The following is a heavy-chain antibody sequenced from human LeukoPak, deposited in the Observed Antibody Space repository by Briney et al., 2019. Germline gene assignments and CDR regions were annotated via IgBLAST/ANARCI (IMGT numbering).Heavy chain of an antibody. CDR3: AKDYGDVVAAYAGGLYFDY. CDR2: ISGSGGST. V-gene: IGHV3-23*01. Sequence: GGSLRLSCAASGFTFSSYAMSWVRQAPGKGLEWVSAISGSGGSTYYADSVKGRFTISRDNSKNTLYLQMNSLRAEDTAVYYCAKDYGDVVAAYAGGLYFDYWGQGTLVTVSS. CDR1: GFTFSSYA. J-gene: IGHJ4*02. D-gene: IGHD2-15*01.